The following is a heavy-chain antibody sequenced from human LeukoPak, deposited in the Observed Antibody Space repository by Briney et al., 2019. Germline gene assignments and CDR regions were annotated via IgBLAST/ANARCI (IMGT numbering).Heavy chain of an antibody. J-gene: IGHJ6*04. V-gene: IGHV4-38-2*02. D-gene: IGHD3-10*01. Sequence: SETLSLTCAVSGYSLSSGYYWGWIRQPPGKGVEWIGSIYHSGSTYYNTSLKSRVTISVDTSKNQFSLKLSSVTAADTAVYYCARDQWFGDQYYYGMDVWGKGTTVTVSS. CDR1: GYSLSSGYY. CDR3: ARDQWFGDQYYYGMDV. CDR2: IYHSGST.